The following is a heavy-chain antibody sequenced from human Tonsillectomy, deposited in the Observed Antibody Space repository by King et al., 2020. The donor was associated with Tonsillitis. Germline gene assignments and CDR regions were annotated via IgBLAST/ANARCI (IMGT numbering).Heavy chain of an antibody. V-gene: IGHV3-30*18. CDR1: GFTFSSYG. Sequence: VQLVESGGGVVQPGRSLRLSCAASGFTFSSYGMHWVRQAPGKGLEWVAVISYDGSNKYYADSVKGRFTISRDNSKNTLYLQMNSLRAEDTAVYYCAEANFPRSFGEDWFDPWGQGTLVTVSS. J-gene: IGHJ5*02. CDR3: AEANFPRSFGEDWFDP. D-gene: IGHD3-10*01. CDR2: ISYDGSNK.